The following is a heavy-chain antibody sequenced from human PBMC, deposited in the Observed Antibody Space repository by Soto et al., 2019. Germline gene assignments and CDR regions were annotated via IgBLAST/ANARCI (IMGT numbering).Heavy chain of an antibody. D-gene: IGHD3-3*01. Sequence: SETLALTCTVSGGSTSSGGYYWNWIRQHPGKGLEWIGYIYHSGSTHYNPSLKSRVTISVDTSKNQFSLKLSSVTAADTAVYYCARLGGYYQSLDTWGQGTLVTVSS. CDR1: GGSTSSGGYY. V-gene: IGHV4-31*03. J-gene: IGHJ5*02. CDR2: IYHSGST. CDR3: ARLGGYYQSLDT.